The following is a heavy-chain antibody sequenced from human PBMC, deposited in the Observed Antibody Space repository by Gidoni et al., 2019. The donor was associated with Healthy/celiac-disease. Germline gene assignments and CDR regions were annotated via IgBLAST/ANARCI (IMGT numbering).Heavy chain of an antibody. Sequence: QLQLQESGPGLVKPSETLSLTCTVSGGSISSSSYYWGWIRQPPGKGLEWIGSIYYSGSTYYNPSLKSRVTISVDTSKNQFSLKLSSVTAADTAVYYCARLPDNDRSGWYGGTAFDIWGQGTMVTVSS. CDR2: IYYSGST. CDR3: ARLPDNDRSGWYGGTAFDI. D-gene: IGHD6-19*01. J-gene: IGHJ3*02. V-gene: IGHV4-39*01. CDR1: GGSISSSSYY.